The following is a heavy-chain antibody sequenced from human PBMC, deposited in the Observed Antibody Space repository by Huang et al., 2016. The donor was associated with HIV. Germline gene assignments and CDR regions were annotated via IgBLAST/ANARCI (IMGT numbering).Heavy chain of an antibody. Sequence: QVRLQESGPGLVKPSETLSLSCTVSGDSVSSHYWGGIRHPPGKGLEWIGTVYDSGTTNYNPRRKSRITISVDTSKNGFSLNITSVSAADTAMYFCVRDQGRLAVGGIDNWFDPWGQGALVTVSS. CDR2: VYDSGTT. D-gene: IGHD6-19*01. J-gene: IGHJ5*02. CDR3: VRDQGRLAVGGIDNWFDP. V-gene: IGHV4-59*02. CDR1: GDSVSSHY.